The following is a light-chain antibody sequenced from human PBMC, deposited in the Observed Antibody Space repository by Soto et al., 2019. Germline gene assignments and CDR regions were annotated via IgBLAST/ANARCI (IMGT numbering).Light chain of an antibody. CDR1: GSDIGTYNY. Sequence: QSVLTQPASVSGSPGQSITISCIGSGSDIGTYNYVSWYQQHPGKAPKLLIYAVSNRPSGVSSRFSGSKSGITASLTISGLQAEDEADYYCAAWDDTLNGYVFGAGTKVTVL. V-gene: IGLV2-14*01. CDR2: AVS. CDR3: AAWDDTLNGYV. J-gene: IGLJ1*01.